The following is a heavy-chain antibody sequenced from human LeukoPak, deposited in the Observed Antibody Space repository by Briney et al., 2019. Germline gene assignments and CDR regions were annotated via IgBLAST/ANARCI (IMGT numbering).Heavy chain of an antibody. D-gene: IGHD5-24*01. Sequence: SETLSLTCSVSGYSISSGYYWGWIRQPPGQGLEWIGSIYHVGDTSYNPSLKSRVTISVDTSKNQFSLNLSSVTAADTAVYYCARDTLYNYGLFDYWGQGTLVTVSS. CDR1: GYSISSGYY. CDR2: IYHVGDT. J-gene: IGHJ4*02. V-gene: IGHV4-38-2*02. CDR3: ARDTLYNYGLFDY.